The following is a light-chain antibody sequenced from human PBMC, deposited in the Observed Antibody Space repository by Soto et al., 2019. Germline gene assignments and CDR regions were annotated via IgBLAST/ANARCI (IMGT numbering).Light chain of an antibody. CDR2: AAS. CDR1: QSISSY. CDR3: QQSYSTPRT. Sequence: DIPMTQSPSSLSASVGDRVTITCRASQSISSYLNWYQQKPGKAPKLLIYAASSLQSGVPARFSGRGSGTDFTLTISSLQPEDFATYYCQQSYSTPRTFGQGTKVEIK. V-gene: IGKV1-39*01. J-gene: IGKJ1*01.